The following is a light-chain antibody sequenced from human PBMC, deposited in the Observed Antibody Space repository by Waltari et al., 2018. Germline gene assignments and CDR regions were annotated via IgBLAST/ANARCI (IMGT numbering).Light chain of an antibody. Sequence: DIVMTQSPDSLVVSLGERATINCKSSRNLLYSSNNKDFLAWYQQKPGQPPKLLIYWAATRESGVPDRFTGSGSGTAFSLTISSLQAEDVAVYYCQQYYDTPYTFGQGTKLEIK. CDR1: RNLLYSSNNKDF. V-gene: IGKV4-1*01. CDR2: WAA. CDR3: QQYYDTPYT. J-gene: IGKJ2*01.